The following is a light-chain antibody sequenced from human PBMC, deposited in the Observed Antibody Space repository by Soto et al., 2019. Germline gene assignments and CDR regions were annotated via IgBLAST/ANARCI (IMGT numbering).Light chain of an antibody. Sequence: DIQMTQSPSTLSASVGDRVTITCRARQSISTWLAWYQQKLGKAPKLLIYKASNLEGGVPSRFSGSGSGTEFTITISSLQADDFATYYCQQYNTYPLTFGGGTTVEIK. J-gene: IGKJ4*01. CDR1: QSISTW. V-gene: IGKV1-5*03. CDR3: QQYNTYPLT. CDR2: KAS.